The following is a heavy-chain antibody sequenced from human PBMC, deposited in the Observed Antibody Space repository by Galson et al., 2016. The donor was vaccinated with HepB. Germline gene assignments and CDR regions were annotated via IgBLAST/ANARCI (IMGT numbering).Heavy chain of an antibody. D-gene: IGHD2-21*02. CDR1: GFTFSSHA. CDR3: ATGGPVVTATQVSGGGVTVHNAFDI. V-gene: IGHV3-30-3*01. J-gene: IGHJ3*02. Sequence: LRLSCAASGFTFSSHAMHWVRQAPGKGLEWVAIVSDDGTHTDHADSVKGRFTISSDNSKNTLYLQMNSLRAEDTSMYYCATGGPVVTATQVSGGGVTVHNAFDIWGQGTMVTVSS. CDR2: VSDDGTHT.